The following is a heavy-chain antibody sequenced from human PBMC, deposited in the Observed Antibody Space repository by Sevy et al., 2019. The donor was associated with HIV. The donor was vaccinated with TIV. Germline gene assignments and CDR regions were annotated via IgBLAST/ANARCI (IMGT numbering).Heavy chain of an antibody. D-gene: IGHD2-8*02. Sequence: GGSLRLSCAASGFSFSNYAMSWVRQAPGKGLEWVSTLIGGGSRTYYADSVTGRFTISRDNSRNTLYLQMNSLRAEDTSVYYGAKRRVQSGLSGGGANYGWDGCGQGTTVTVSS. V-gene: IGHV3-23*01. CDR2: LIGGGSRT. CDR3: AKRRVQSGLSGGGANYGWDG. CDR1: GFSFSNYA. J-gene: IGHJ6*02.